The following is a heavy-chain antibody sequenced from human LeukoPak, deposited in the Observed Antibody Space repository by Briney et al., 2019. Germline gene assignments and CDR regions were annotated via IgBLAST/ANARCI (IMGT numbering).Heavy chain of an antibody. J-gene: IGHJ4*02. CDR1: GFTFSNFA. D-gene: IGHD6-19*01. V-gene: IGHV3-23*01. Sequence: GSLRLSCTASGFTFSNFAMSWVRQAPGKGLEWVSTTTGGSGAKYYADSVKGRFTISRDNSKDTLYLQMYSLRAEDTAVYFCAKDSPLTTYTSGWSSNSFDYWGQGTLVAVSS. CDR2: TTGGSGAK. CDR3: AKDSPLTTYTSGWSSNSFDY.